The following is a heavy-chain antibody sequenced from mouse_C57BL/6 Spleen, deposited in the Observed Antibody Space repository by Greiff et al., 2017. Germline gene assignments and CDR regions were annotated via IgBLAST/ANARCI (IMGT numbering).Heavy chain of an antibody. V-gene: IGHV10-1*01. D-gene: IGHD1-1*01. Sequence: EVLLVESGGGLVQPKGSLKLSCAASGFSFNTYAMNWVRQAPGKGLEWVARIRSKSNNYATYYADSVKDRFTISRDDSESMLYLQMNNLKTEDTAMYYCVRLYYYGSSYDWYFDVWGTGTTVTVSS. CDR1: GFSFNTYA. CDR3: VRLYYYGSSYDWYFDV. J-gene: IGHJ1*03. CDR2: IRSKSNNYAT.